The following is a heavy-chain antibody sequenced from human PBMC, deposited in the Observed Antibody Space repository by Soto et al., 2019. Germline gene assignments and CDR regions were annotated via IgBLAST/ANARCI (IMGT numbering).Heavy chain of an antibody. J-gene: IGHJ4*02. D-gene: IGHD3-10*01. V-gene: IGHV1-3*01. CDR1: GFTFTSYA. Sequence: ASVKVSCKSSGFTFTSYAIHWLRQAPGQRPQWMGWINGGSGNTKYSQDFQGRVTFTRDTFATTAYLELSSLRSEDTAVYYCARVPPWGNSAGDYYIQHYDSWGQGTPVIVYS. CDR2: INGGSGNT. CDR3: ARVPPWGNSAGDYYIQHYDS.